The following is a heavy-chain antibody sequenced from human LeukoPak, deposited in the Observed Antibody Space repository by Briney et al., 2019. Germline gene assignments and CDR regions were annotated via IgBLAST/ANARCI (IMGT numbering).Heavy chain of an antibody. CDR3: TRLYSRGNYYYDYMDV. V-gene: IGHV4-59*12. J-gene: IGHJ6*03. D-gene: IGHD5-18*01. CDR1: GGPIRTYQ. Sequence: SETLSLTCTVSGGPIRTYQWSWIRQPPRKGLEWVGNIHYSGSGNYNPSLKSRVIISVHTSNTKFSLKLSSVTAAATAVYYCTRLYSRGNYYYDYMDVWGKGTTVTVSS. CDR2: IHYSGSG.